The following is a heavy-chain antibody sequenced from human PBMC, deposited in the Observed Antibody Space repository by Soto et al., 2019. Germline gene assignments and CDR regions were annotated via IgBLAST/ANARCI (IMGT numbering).Heavy chain of an antibody. V-gene: IGHV3-33*01. Sequence: LRLSCAASGFTFSSYGMHWVRQAPGKGLEWVAVIWYDGSNKYYADSVKGRFTISRDNSKNTLYLQMNSLRAEDTAVYYCARVATGGYYYYGMDVWGQGTTVTVSS. D-gene: IGHD7-27*01. CDR1: GFTFSSYG. CDR3: ARVATGGYYYYGMDV. J-gene: IGHJ6*02. CDR2: IWYDGSNK.